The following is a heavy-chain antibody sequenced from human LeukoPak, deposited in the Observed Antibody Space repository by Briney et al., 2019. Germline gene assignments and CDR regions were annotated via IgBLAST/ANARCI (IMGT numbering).Heavy chain of an antibody. CDR2: IIPILGIA. J-gene: IGHJ4*02. CDR1: GGTSSSYT. D-gene: IGHD3-22*01. CDR3: ARALYDSSGYVYDYFDY. Sequence: ASVKVSCKASGGTSSSYTISRVRQAPGQGLEWMGRIIPILGIANYAQKFQGRVTITADKSTSTAYMELSSLRSEDTAVYYCARALYDSSGYVYDYFDYWGQGTLVTVSS. V-gene: IGHV1-69*02.